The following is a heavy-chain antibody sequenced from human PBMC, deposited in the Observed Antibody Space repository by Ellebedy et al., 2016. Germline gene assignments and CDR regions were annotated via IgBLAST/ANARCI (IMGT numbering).Heavy chain of an antibody. CDR2: IGTAGDP. CDR1: GFTFSSYD. J-gene: IGHJ4*02. Sequence: GGSLRLSCAASGFTFSSYDMHWVRQATGKGLEWVSAIGTAGDPYYPGSVKGRFTISRENAKNSLYLQMNSLRAEDTAVYYCARDVPDYGDYVWDYWGQGTLVTVSS. V-gene: IGHV3-13*05. CDR3: ARDVPDYGDYVWDY. D-gene: IGHD4-17*01.